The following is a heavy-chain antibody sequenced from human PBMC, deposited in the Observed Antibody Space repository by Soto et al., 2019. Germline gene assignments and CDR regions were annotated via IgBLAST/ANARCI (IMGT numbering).Heavy chain of an antibody. Sequence: QVQLEESGGGLVKPGGSLRLSCAASGFTFSAVYMSWIRQAPNKGLEYISYISSSGTSANYADSVKGRFTIPRDNAKNSLYLQMNSLRAEDTAVYYCARDRGAVTGQYFDYWGQGALVTVSS. CDR3: ARDRGAVTGQYFDY. D-gene: IGHD6-19*01. CDR2: ISSSGTSA. J-gene: IGHJ4*02. CDR1: GFTFSAVY. V-gene: IGHV3-11*05.